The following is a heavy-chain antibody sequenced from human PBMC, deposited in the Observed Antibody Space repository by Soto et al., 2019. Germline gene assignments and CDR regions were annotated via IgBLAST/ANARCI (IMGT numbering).Heavy chain of an antibody. CDR1: GGSSRGDY. CDR3: ANRTNRDDY. V-gene: IGHV4-34*01. J-gene: IGHJ4*02. CDR2: INHSGST. Sequence: SETRSLPCAVYGGSSRGDYWSWIRQPLGKGLEWIGEINHSGSTNYNPSLKSRVTISVDTSKNQFSLKLSSVTAADTAVYYCANRTNRDDYWGQGTLVTVSS. D-gene: IGHD1-1*01.